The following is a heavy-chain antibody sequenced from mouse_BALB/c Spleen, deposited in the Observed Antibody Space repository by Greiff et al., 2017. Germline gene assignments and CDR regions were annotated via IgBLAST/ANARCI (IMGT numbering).Heavy chain of an antibody. Sequence: EVQLQQSGPGLVKPSQSLSLTCTVTGYSITSDYAWNWIRQFPGNKLEWMGYISYSGSTSYNPSLKSRISITRDTSKNQFFLQLNSVTTEDTATYYCASGWYFDVWGAGTTVTVSS. J-gene: IGHJ1*01. CDR2: ISYSGST. V-gene: IGHV3-2*02. CDR1: GYSITSDYA. CDR3: ASGWYFDV.